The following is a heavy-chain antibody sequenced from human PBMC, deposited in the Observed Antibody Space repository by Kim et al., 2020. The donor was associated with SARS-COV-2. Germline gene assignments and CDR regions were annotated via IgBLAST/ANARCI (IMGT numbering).Heavy chain of an antibody. D-gene: IGHD2-15*01. CDR3: ARGPTAVACGYFPH. CDR1: GGSFSGYY. J-gene: IGHJ1*01. Sequence: SETLSLTCAVSGGSFSGYYWSWIRQPPGKGLEWIGEINHSGRTNYNPSLKSRGTTSVDTSKNKISLKLSSVTAADTAVYYCARGPTAVACGYFPHWCQG. CDR2: INHSGRT. V-gene: IGHV4-34*01.